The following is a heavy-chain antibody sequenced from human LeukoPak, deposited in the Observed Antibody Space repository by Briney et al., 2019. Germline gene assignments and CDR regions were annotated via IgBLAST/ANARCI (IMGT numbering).Heavy chain of an antibody. CDR2: IYYSGST. Sequence: SETLSLTCTVSGGSISSYYWSWIRQAPGKGLEWIGYIYYSGSTNYNPSPKTRLTISLDPSHNQFSLELSPLTAADTAVYYCARLQVGWFDPSGQGTLVTVSS. CDR1: GGSISSYY. J-gene: IGHJ5*02. V-gene: IGHV4-59*01. CDR3: ARLQVGWFDP.